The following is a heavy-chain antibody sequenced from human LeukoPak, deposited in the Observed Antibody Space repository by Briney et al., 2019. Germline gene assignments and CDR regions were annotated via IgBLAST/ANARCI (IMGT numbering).Heavy chain of an antibody. Sequence: GGSLRLSCAASGFTFNSNWMTWVRQAPGKGLEWVANIKEDGSEEYYVDSVKGRFTISRDNAKNSLYLQMNSLRVEDTALYYCARDGPTAYFDYWGQGTLVTVSS. CDR3: ARDGPTAYFDY. D-gene: IGHD5-18*01. J-gene: IGHJ4*02. CDR2: IKEDGSEE. CDR1: GFTFNSNW. V-gene: IGHV3-7*01.